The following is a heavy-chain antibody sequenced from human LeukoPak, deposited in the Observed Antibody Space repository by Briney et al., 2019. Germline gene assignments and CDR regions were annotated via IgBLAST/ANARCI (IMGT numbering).Heavy chain of an antibody. J-gene: IGHJ6*03. Sequence: PWETLSLTCTVSGGSISSSSYYWGWIRQPPGKGLKWIGSIYYSGSTYYNPSLKSRVTISVDTSKNQFSLKLSSVTAADTAGYYCARASKYYGSGSYQDYYYYMDVWGKGTTVTISS. CDR2: IYYSGST. D-gene: IGHD3-10*01. CDR1: GGSISSSSYY. V-gene: IGHV4-39*07. CDR3: ARASKYYGSGSYQDYYYYMDV.